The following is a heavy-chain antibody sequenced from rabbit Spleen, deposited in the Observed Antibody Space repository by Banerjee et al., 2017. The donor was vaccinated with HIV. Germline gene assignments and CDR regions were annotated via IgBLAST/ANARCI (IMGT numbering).Heavy chain of an antibody. CDR1: GFSFSSSYY. CDR3: ARDAGTSFSTYGMDL. Sequence: QSLEESGGDLVKPGASLTLTCTASGFSFSSSYYMCWVRQAPGKGLECSACIYGGSSGSTYYASWAKGRFTISKTSSTTVTLQMTRLTAADTATYFCARDAGTSFSTYGMDLWGPGTLVTVS. V-gene: IGHV1S40*01. J-gene: IGHJ6*01. D-gene: IGHD4-2*01. CDR2: IYGGSSGST.